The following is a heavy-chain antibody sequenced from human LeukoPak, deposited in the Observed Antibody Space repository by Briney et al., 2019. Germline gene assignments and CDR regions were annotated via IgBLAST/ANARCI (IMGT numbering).Heavy chain of an antibody. CDR2: ISSSSSTI. CDR3: ARVAGSDTGEGVHYYYYYYMDV. Sequence: GGSLRLSCAASGFTFSSYSMNWVRQAPGEGLEWVSYISSSSSTIYYADSVKGRFTISRDNAKNSLYLQMNSLRAEDTAVYYCARVAGSDTGEGVHYYYYYYMDVWGKGTTVTVSS. J-gene: IGHJ6*03. V-gene: IGHV3-48*01. CDR1: GFTFSSYS. D-gene: IGHD3-10*01.